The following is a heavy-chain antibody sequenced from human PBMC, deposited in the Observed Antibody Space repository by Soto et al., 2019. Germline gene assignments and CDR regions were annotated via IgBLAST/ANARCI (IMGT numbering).Heavy chain of an antibody. J-gene: IGHJ6*02. Sequence: VGSLRLSCAASGFNFNNFGMNWFRQTPGKGLEWVSSIRTSSSYIYYADSVKGRFTISRDNAKKSLYLEMSSLRVEDTAVYYCARDRAPFCGGDCGLVDVWGQGTSVTVSS. V-gene: IGHV3-21*01. CDR1: GFNFNNFG. D-gene: IGHD2-21*02. CDR3: ARDRAPFCGGDCGLVDV. CDR2: IRTSSSYI.